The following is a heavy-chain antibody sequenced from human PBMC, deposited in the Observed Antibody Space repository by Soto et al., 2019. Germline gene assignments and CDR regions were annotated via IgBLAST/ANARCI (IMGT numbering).Heavy chain of an antibody. CDR2: TYYRSKWYH. CDR1: GESVSTNSAT. V-gene: IGHV6-1*01. CDR3: ARLIGDSWLYS. Sequence: QVQLQQSGPGLVKPSQTLSLTCAISGESVSTNSATWDWIRQSPSRGLEWLGRTYYRSKWYHDYARSVKGRISIDAGTANNQHAEQLNTVTPNDTAVYYCARLIGDSWLYSWGQGTLVTVSS. J-gene: IGHJ5*01. D-gene: IGHD2-8*01.